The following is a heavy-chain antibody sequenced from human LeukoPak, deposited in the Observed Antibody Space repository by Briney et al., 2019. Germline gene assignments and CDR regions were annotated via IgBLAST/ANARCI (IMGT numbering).Heavy chain of an antibody. V-gene: IGHV3-23*01. CDR2: ISGSGAGT. J-gene: IGHJ4*02. Sequence: GGSLRLSCAASGFTFSSYAMNWVRQAPGKGLEWVSAISGSGAGTYYADSVKGRFTISRDNSKNTLYLQMNSLRAEDTAVYYCARSRYSTTWSSSWEFDYWGQGTLVTVSS. D-gene: IGHD6-13*01. CDR3: ARSRYSTTWSSSWEFDY. CDR1: GFTFSSYA.